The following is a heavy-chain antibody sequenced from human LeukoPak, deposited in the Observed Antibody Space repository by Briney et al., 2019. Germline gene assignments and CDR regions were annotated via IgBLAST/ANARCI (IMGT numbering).Heavy chain of an antibody. D-gene: IGHD3-10*01. Sequence: GGSLRLSCAASGFTFSSYAMSWVRQAPGKGLEWVSAISGSGGSTYYADSVKGRFTIARDNSKNTLYLQMNSLRAEDTAVYYCEKGYGSGNIIEAFDIWGQGTMVTVSS. CDR1: GFTFSSYA. J-gene: IGHJ3*02. V-gene: IGHV3-23*01. CDR2: ISGSGGST. CDR3: EKGYGSGNIIEAFDI.